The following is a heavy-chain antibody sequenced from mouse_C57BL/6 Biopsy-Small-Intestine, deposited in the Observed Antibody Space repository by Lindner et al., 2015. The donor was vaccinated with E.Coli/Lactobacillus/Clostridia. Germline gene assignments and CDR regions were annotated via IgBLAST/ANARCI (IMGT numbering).Heavy chain of an antibody. J-gene: IGHJ4*01. D-gene: IGHD1-1*01. CDR1: GFTFSDYG. CDR2: ISSGSSTI. CDR3: ARGLYYYGSSPYYYAMDY. Sequence: VQLQEVWGGLVKPGGSLKLSCAASGFTFSDYGMHWVRQAPEKGLEWVAYISSGSSTIYYADTVKGRFTISRDNAKNTLFLQMTSLRSEDTAMYYCARGLYYYGSSPYYYAMDYWGQGTSVTVSS. V-gene: IGHV5-17*01.